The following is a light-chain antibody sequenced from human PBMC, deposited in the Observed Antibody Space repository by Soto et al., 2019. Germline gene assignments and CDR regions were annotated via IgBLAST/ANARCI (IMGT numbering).Light chain of an antibody. Sequence: QSALTQPASVSGSPGQSITISCTGTSSDIGAYNYVSWYQQHTGKAPKLMIYDVNIRPSGVSNRFSGSKSGNTASLTISGLQADDEADYYCTSLTTSTTMIFGGGTKLTVL. J-gene: IGLJ2*01. CDR2: DVN. CDR1: SSDIGAYNY. CDR3: TSLTTSTTMI. V-gene: IGLV2-14*03.